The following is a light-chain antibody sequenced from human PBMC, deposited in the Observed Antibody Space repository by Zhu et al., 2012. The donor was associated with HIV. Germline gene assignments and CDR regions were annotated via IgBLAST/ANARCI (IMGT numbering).Light chain of an antibody. CDR3: QLYNYSRT. V-gene: IGKV3-20*01. J-gene: IGKJ1*01. CDR1: QSVSFAY. CDR2: GAS. Sequence: EIVLTQSPATLSLSPGERATLSCRASQSVSFAYLAWYQQKPGQPPRLLIYGASNRATGIPDRFSGSGSGTDFTLTISRLEPEDFAVYYCQLYNYSRTFGQGTKVEIK.